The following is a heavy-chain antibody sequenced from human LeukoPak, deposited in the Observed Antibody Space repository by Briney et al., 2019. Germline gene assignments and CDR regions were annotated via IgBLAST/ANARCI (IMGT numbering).Heavy chain of an antibody. Sequence: GGSLRLSCVASGFAFSSYWVHWVRQTPGKGLVWVSRTNTDASYISHADSVKGRFTISRDNAKNTLYLQMNSLRAEDMALYYCAKDMTAMAYPLNFEFDYWGQGTLVTVSS. CDR3: AKDMTAMAYPLNFEFDY. D-gene: IGHD5-18*01. CDR1: GFAFSSYW. CDR2: TNTDASYI. J-gene: IGHJ4*02. V-gene: IGHV3-74*01.